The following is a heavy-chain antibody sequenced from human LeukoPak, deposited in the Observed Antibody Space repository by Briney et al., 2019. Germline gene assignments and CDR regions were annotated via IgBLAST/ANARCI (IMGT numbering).Heavy chain of an antibody. D-gene: IGHD6-19*01. V-gene: IGHV3-23*01. J-gene: IGHJ4*02. CDR1: GFTFSSYA. CDR2: ISGCGGST. Sequence: GGSLRLSCAASGFTFSSYAMSWVRQAPGKGLEWVSAISGCGGSTYYADSVKGRFTNSRDNSKNTLYLQMNSLRAEDTAVYYCAKNTGYNSGWYYFDYWGQGTLVTVSS. CDR3: AKNTGYNSGWYYFDY.